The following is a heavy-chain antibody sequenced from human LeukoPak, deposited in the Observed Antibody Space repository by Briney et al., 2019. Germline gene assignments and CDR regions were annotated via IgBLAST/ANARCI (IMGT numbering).Heavy chain of an antibody. J-gene: IGHJ5*02. CDR1: GFTFRTYA. Sequence: GGSLRLSCAASGFTFRTYAMSWVRQAPGKGLEWVSTVSGSGGNTYYADSVKGRFTISRDNSKNTLYLQMNSLRAEDTAVYYCAKDPGVLTGYYFSWGQGTLVTVSS. CDR3: AKDPGVLTGYYFS. CDR2: VSGSGGNT. V-gene: IGHV3-23*01. D-gene: IGHD3-9*01.